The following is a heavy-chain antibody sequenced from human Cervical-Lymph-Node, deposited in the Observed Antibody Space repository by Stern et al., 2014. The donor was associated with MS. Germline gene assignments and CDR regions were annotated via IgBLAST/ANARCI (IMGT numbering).Heavy chain of an antibody. V-gene: IGHV1-46*01. CDR3: ASSAWLGGMDV. D-gene: IGHD6-19*01. J-gene: IGHJ6*02. CDR2: INPSGGNT. Sequence: QVQLVESGAEVKKPGASVKVSCKASGYTFTNYYMNWVRQAPGQGLEWMGLINPSGGNTSYAQKFQGRVTMTRDTSTTTFYMELSSLSSEETAVYYCASSAWLGGMDVWGQGTTVTVSS. CDR1: GYTFTNYY.